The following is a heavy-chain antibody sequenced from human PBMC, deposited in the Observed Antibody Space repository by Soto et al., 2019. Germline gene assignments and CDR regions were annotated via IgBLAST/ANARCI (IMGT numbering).Heavy chain of an antibody. CDR1: GFTFSSYA. Sequence: GGSLRLSCAASGFTFSSYAMHWVRQAPGKGLEYVSAISSNGGSTYYANSVKGRFTISRDNSKNTLYLQMGSLRAEDMAVYYCARVGWGAPYFDYWGQGTLVTVSS. J-gene: IGHJ4*02. CDR2: ISSNGGST. CDR3: ARVGWGAPYFDY. D-gene: IGHD3-10*01. V-gene: IGHV3-64*01.